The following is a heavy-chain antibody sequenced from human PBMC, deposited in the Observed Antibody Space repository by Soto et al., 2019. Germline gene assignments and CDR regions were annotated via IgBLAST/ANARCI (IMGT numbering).Heavy chain of an antibody. CDR2: IIPLFGTA. CDR3: ARGVHYDSSGYYYFY. J-gene: IGHJ4*02. CDR1: GGTFSTYA. Sequence: SVKGSCKASGGTFSTYAIDWVRQAPGQGLEWMGGIIPLFGTANYAQNFQGRITITADESTNTAYMGLRSLRSEDTAVYYCARGVHYDSSGYYYFYWGQGTLVTVSS. D-gene: IGHD3-22*01. V-gene: IGHV1-69*13.